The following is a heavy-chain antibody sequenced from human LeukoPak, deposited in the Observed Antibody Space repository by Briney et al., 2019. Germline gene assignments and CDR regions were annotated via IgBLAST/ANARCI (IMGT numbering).Heavy chain of an antibody. D-gene: IGHD6-6*01. CDR3: AKDRAVAARGPNFDY. Sequence: GGSLRLSCAASKFTFSSFSMSWVRQAPGKGLEWVSAISGSGGSTYYADSVKGRFTISRDNSKNTLFLQMNSLRAEDTAVYYCAKDRAVAARGPNFDYWGKGTLVTVSS. CDR2: ISGSGGST. CDR1: KFTFSSFS. J-gene: IGHJ4*02. V-gene: IGHV3-23*01.